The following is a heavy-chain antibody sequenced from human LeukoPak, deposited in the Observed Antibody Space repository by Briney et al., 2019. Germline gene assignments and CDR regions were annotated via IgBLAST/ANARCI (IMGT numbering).Heavy chain of an antibody. CDR2: IKQDGSEK. D-gene: IGHD1-26*01. CDR1: GFSFSSFW. Sequence: GGSLRLSCAASGFSFSSFWMSWVRQAPGKGLEWVANIKQDGSEKYYVDSVKGRFTISRDNAKNSLYLQMNNLRAEDTAVYYCARVRELYFYFDYWGQGTLVTVSS. V-gene: IGHV3-7*03. J-gene: IGHJ4*02. CDR3: ARVRELYFYFDY.